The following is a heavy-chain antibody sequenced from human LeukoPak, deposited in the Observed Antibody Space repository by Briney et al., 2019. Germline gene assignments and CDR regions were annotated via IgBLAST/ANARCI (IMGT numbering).Heavy chain of an antibody. CDR3: ARDRLTMVRGATNNWLDP. CDR1: GYTFTGYD. CDR2: INPNSGGT. J-gene: IGHJ5*02. V-gene: IGHV1-2*02. D-gene: IGHD3-10*01. Sequence: ASVKVSCKASGYTFTGYDMHWVRQAPGQGLEWMGWINPNSGGTNYAQKFQGRVTMTRDTSISTAYMELSRLRSDDTAVYYCARDRLTMVRGATNNWLDPWGQGTLVTVSS.